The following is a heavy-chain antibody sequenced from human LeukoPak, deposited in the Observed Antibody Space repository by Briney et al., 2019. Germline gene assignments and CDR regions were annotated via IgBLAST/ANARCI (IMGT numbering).Heavy chain of an antibody. CDR3: AKHRCSSTSCYEDY. CDR2: IGDSGGST. CDR1: GFTFSSYA. D-gene: IGHD2-2*01. J-gene: IGHJ4*02. V-gene: IGHV3-23*01. Sequence: QPGGSLRLSCAASGFTFSSYAMSWVRQAPGKGLEWVSAIGDSGGSTYYADSVKGRFTISRDNSKNTLYLQMNSLRAEDTAVYYCAKHRCSSTSCYEDYWGQGTLVTVSS.